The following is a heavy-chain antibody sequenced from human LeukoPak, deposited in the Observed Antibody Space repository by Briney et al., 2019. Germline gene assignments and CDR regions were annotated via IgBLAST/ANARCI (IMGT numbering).Heavy chain of an antibody. CDR1: GGFISSGGYY. CDR2: IYYSGST. D-gene: IGHD2-15*01. V-gene: IGHV4-31*03. Sequence: SQTLSLTCTVSGGFISSGGYYWSWIRQHPGKGLEWIGYIYYSGSTYYNPSLKSRVTISVDTSKNQFSLKLSSVTAADTAVYYCARGTSGYCSGGSCYSDPNWFDPWGQGTLVTVSS. CDR3: ARGTSGYCSGGSCYSDPNWFDP. J-gene: IGHJ5*02.